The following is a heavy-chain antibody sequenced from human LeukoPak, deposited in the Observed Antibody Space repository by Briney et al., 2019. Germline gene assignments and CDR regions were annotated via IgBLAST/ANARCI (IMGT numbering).Heavy chain of an antibody. V-gene: IGHV3-23*01. J-gene: IGHJ4*02. CDR2: ISGSGGST. CDR1: GFTFSSYA. CDR3: ASGGIYYGAAFDF. D-gene: IGHD1-26*01. Sequence: GGSLRLSCAASGFTFSSYAMSWVRQAPGKGLEWVSAISGSGGSTYYADSVKGRFTISRDNAKNSLYLQMNSLRAEDTALYYCASGGIYYGAAFDFWGQGTLVTVSS.